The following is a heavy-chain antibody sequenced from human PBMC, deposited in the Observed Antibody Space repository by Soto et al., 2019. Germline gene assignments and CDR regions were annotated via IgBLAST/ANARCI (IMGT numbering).Heavy chain of an antibody. CDR3: ERDKDRQQLGGNYYYILDV. V-gene: IGHV1-69*12. CDR1: GGTFSTSA. J-gene: IGHJ6*02. Sequence: QVQLVQSGAEVKKPGSSVKVSCKASGGTFSTSAISWVRQAPGQGLEWVGGIMPVFATPDYAQKFQGRVTITADEYTTTADLELTSLRTDDTAVYYCERDKDRQQLGGNYYYILDVWGQGTAITVSS. CDR2: IMPVFATP. D-gene: IGHD3-3*02.